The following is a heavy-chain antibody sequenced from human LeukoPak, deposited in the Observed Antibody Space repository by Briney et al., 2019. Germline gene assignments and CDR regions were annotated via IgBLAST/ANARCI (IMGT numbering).Heavy chain of an antibody. Sequence: EASVKVSCKASGYTFTSYGISWVRQAPGQGLEWMGWISAYNGNTNYAQKLQGRVTMTTDTSTSTVYMELSSLRSEDTAVYYCARVLAVAGKRGTYDYWGQGTLVTVSS. V-gene: IGHV1-18*01. J-gene: IGHJ4*02. CDR1: GYTFTSYG. CDR3: ARVLAVAGKRGTYDY. D-gene: IGHD6-19*01. CDR2: ISAYNGNT.